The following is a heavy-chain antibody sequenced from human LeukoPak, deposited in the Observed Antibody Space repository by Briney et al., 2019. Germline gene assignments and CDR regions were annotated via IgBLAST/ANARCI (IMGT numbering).Heavy chain of an antibody. V-gene: IGHV3-48*01. J-gene: IGHJ6*03. CDR1: GFTFSSYS. CDR3: ARDGSRSGYYYYYMDV. Sequence: GGSLRLSCAASGFTFSSYSMNWVRQAPGKGLEWVSYISSSSSTIYYADSVKGRFTISRDNAKNSLYLQMNSLRAEDTAVYYCARDGSRSGYYYYYMDVWGKGTTVTVSS. CDR2: ISSSSSTI. D-gene: IGHD6-19*01.